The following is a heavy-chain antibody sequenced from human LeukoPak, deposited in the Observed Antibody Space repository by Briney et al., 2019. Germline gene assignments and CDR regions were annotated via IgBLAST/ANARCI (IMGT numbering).Heavy chain of an antibody. CDR2: IIPRGGAT. V-gene: IGHV1-46*01. J-gene: IGHJ4*02. CDR1: GYMFINDY. Sequence: ASVKVSSKASGYMFINDYIHWVRQAPGQGLEWMGRIIPRGGATIYAQNFQGRLTVTRDTSTSTVLMELTSLRSEDTAVYYCARDGSHWDFDSWGQGTLVTVSS. D-gene: IGHD7-27*01. CDR3: ARDGSHWDFDS.